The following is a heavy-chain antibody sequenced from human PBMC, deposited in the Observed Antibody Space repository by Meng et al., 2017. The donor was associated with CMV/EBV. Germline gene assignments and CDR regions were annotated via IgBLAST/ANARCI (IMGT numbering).Heavy chain of an antibody. J-gene: IGHJ5*02. CDR2: INHSGST. CDR3: ARGGPFDP. Sequence: TLALTCSVYGGSFSGYCRSWIRQPPGKGLEWIGEINHSGSTNYNPSLKSRVTISVDTSKNQFSLKLSSVTAADTAVYYCARGGPFDPWGQGTLVTVSS. CDR1: GGSFSGYC. V-gene: IGHV4-34*01.